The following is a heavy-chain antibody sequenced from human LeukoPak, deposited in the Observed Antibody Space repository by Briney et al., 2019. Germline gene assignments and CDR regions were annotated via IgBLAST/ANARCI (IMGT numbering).Heavy chain of an antibody. D-gene: IGHD1-26*01. CDR3: ARDESGAGGMDV. Sequence: ASVKVSCKASGYTFTGYYMHWVRQAPGQELEWMGWINPNSGGTNYAQKFQGRVTMTRDTSISTAYMELSRLRSDDTAVYYCARDESGAGGMDVWGQGTTVTVSS. CDR2: INPNSGGT. J-gene: IGHJ6*02. CDR1: GYTFTGYY. V-gene: IGHV1-2*02.